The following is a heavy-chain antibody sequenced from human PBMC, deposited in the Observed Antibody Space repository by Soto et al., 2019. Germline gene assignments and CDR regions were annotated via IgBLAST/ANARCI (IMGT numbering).Heavy chain of an antibody. CDR1: GGSINSSSYY. V-gene: IGHV4-39*01. CDR3: ARNLITMIVVVSYSWFDP. J-gene: IGHJ5*02. Sequence: SETLSLTCTVSGGSINSSSYYWGWIRQPPGKGLEWIGSIYYSGSTYYNPSLKSRVTISVDTSKNQFSLKLSSVTAADTAVYYCARNLITMIVVVSYSWFDPWGQGTLVTVSS. D-gene: IGHD3-22*01. CDR2: IYYSGST.